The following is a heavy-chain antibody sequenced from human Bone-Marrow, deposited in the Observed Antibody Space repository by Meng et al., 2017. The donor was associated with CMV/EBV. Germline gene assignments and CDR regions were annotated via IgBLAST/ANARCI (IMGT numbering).Heavy chain of an antibody. CDR1: GGSISSYY. D-gene: IGHD6-13*01. CDR2: IYYSGST. J-gene: IGHJ6*02. V-gene: IGHV4-59*12. CDR3: ARAYSSSWYGHYYYYYGMDV. Sequence: SETLSLTCTVSGGSISSYYWSWIRQPPGKGLEWIGYIYYSGSTNYNPSLKSRVTISVDTSKNQFSLKLSSVTAADTAVYYCARAYSSSWYGHYYYYYGMDVWGQGTTVTVSS.